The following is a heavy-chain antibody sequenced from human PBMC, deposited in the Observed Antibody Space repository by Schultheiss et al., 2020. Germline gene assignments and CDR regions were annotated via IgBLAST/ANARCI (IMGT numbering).Heavy chain of an antibody. D-gene: IGHD2-2*01. J-gene: IGHJ4*02. CDR2: INPSGGST. V-gene: IGHV1-46*01. CDR1: GYTFTSYY. Sequence: ASVKVSCKASGYTFTSYYMHWVRQAPGQGLEWMGIINPSGGSTSYAQKFQGRVTMTTDTSTSTAYMELRSLRSDDTAVYYCARDTPGYCSSTSCPILWGQGTLVTVYS. CDR3: ARDTPGYCSSTSCPIL.